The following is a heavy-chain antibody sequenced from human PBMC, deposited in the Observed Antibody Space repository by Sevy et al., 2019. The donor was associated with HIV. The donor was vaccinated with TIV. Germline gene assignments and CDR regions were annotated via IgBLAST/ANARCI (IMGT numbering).Heavy chain of an antibody. J-gene: IGHJ6*02. Sequence: ASVKVSCKASGFTFKTSTVQWVRQTRGQQLEWIGWIAVDSGISIYEQNVQRRVTITRDMATNTAYMELTSLRPDDTAVSFCAVNLDTSSITMFSYHSMDVWGQGTTVTVSS. V-gene: IGHV1-58*01. CDR1: GFTFKTST. D-gene: IGHD3-10*02. CDR3: AVNLDTSSITMFSYHSMDV. CDR2: IAVDSGIS.